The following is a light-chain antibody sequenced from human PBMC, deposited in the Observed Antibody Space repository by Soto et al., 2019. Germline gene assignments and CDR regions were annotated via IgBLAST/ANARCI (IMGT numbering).Light chain of an antibody. J-gene: IGKJ3*01. CDR3: EQTKSLPFT. CDR1: QGIGTS. CDR2: AAT. Sequence: DIQMTQSPSSVSASIGDRVTITCRASQGIGTSLAWYQQKPGKAPDLLIYAATTVHSGVPSRFSGSGSGTEFTLTISGLQPADLASYFCEQTKSLPFTFGPGSKVHIK. V-gene: IGKV1-12*01.